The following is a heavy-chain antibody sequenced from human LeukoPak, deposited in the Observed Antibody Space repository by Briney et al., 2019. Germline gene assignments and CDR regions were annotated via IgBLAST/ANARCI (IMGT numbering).Heavy chain of an antibody. J-gene: IGHJ4*02. Sequence: GGSLRLSCAASGFTFSSYSMNWVRQAPGKGLEWVSSISSSSSYIYYADSVKGRFTISRDNSKNTLYLQMNSLRAEDTAVFYCARRIAEGGLDYWGQGTLVTVSS. D-gene: IGHD2-15*01. V-gene: IGHV3-21*01. CDR3: ARRIAEGGLDY. CDR2: ISSSSSYI. CDR1: GFTFSSYS.